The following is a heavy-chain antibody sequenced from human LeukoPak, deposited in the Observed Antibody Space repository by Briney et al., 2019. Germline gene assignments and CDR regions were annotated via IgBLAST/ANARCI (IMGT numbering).Heavy chain of an antibody. Sequence: GGSLRLSCAASGFSFSDFSMNWVRQAPGKGLEWVSSISSSGIVYYGDSVKGRFTISRDNAKNSLYLQMNSLRAEDTAVYYCAKGVAAAGNSGYYFDYWGQGTLVTVSS. CDR1: GFSFSDFS. J-gene: IGHJ4*02. CDR3: AKGVAAAGNSGYYFDY. V-gene: IGHV3-69-1*01. D-gene: IGHD6-13*01. CDR2: ISSSGIV.